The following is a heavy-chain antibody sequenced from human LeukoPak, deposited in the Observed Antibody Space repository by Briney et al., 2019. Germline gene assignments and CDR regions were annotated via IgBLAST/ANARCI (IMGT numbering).Heavy chain of an antibody. CDR1: GASISTYY. D-gene: IGHD1-1*01. CDR2: IYHSGST. CDR3: VRDQGTWWFDP. J-gene: IGHJ5*02. V-gene: IGHV4-59*01. Sequence: PSETLSLTCTVSGASISTYYWSWIRQPPGKGLEWIGYIYHSGSTNYSPSLKNRVTISIDTSKNQFSLKLSSVTAADTAVYYCVRDQGTWWFDPWGQGTLVTVSS.